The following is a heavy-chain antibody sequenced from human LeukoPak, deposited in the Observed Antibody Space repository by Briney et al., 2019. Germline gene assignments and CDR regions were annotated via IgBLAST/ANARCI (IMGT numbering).Heavy chain of an antibody. D-gene: IGHD4-17*01. J-gene: IGHJ6*02. CDR3: ARDKGDYLVHYYYYGMDV. Sequence: GGSLRLSCAASGFTFSSYGMHWVRQAPGKGLEWVAVIWYDGSNKYYADSVKGRFTISRDNSKNTLYLQMNSLRAEDTAVYYCARDKGDYLVHYYYYGMDVWGQGTTVTVSS. CDR1: GFTFSSYG. V-gene: IGHV3-33*01. CDR2: IWYDGSNK.